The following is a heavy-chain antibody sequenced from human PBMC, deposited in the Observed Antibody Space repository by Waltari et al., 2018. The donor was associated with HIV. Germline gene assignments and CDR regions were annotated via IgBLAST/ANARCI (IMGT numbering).Heavy chain of an antibody. Sequence: QAQLVESGGGLVKPGGSLRLSCAASGFSLSAYYMTWVRLAPGRGLGWIYYISSDSSYRYQADSVEGRFTISRDNDKNSVYLQMHSLRADDSAVYYCACSVAATASFFYYYGMDVWGQGTTVTVSS. CDR2: ISSDSSYR. D-gene: IGHD1-26*01. CDR3: ACSVAATASFFYYYGMDV. CDR1: GFSLSAYY. V-gene: IGHV3-11*05. J-gene: IGHJ6*02.